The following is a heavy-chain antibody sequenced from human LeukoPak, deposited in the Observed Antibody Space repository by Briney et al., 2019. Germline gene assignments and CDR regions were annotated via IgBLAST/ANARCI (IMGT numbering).Heavy chain of an antibody. CDR2: ISSRGSTI. Sequence: GGSLRLSCAASGFTVSSNYMSWIRQAPGKGLEWVSYISSRGSTIYYADSVKGRFTISRDNAKNSLYLQVNSLRAEDTAVYYCARVWGYCSSTSCYGGGYFDYWGQGTLVTVSS. CDR3: ARVWGYCSSTSCYGGGYFDY. J-gene: IGHJ4*02. V-gene: IGHV3-11*04. CDR1: GFTVSSNY. D-gene: IGHD2-2*01.